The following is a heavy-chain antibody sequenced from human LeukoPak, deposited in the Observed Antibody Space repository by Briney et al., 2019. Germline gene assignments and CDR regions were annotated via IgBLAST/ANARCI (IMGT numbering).Heavy chain of an antibody. CDR1: GFTFDDYA. D-gene: IGHD3-3*01. J-gene: IGHJ4*02. CDR3: ASGDFWSGYPGYFDY. V-gene: IGHV3-9*01. Sequence: GRSLRLSCAASGFTFDDYAMHWVRQAPGKGLEWVSGISWNSGSIGYADSVKGRFTISRDNAKNSLYLQMNSLRAEDTAVYYCASGDFWSGYPGYFDYWGQGTLVTVSS. CDR2: ISWNSGSI.